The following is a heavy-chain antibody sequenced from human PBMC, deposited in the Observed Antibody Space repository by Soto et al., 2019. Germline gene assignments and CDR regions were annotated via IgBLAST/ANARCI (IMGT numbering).Heavy chain of an antibody. V-gene: IGHV3-23*01. CDR1: GFTFSSYS. CDR3: AKWSGYGDL. D-gene: IGHD5-12*01. J-gene: IGHJ4*02. CDR2: ISSGGTHT. Sequence: EVQLLESGGGLVQPGGSLRLSCAVSGFTFSSYSVTWVRQAPGKGLQWVSGISSGGTHTFYADSVKGRFTISRDNSKNTVYLQMHSMRAEDTAVYYCAKWSGYGDLWGQGTLVIVSS.